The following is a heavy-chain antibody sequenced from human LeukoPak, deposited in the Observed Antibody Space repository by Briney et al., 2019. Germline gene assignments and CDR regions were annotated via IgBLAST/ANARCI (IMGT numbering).Heavy chain of an antibody. D-gene: IGHD2-21*02. CDR2: ISPYNSKT. V-gene: IGHV1-18*01. CDR1: GFTFTNFG. Sequence: GASVKVSCKASGFTFTNFGFSWMRQAPGQGLEWMGWISPYNSKTNYAQKFQGRVTMTADTSTSTAYMELRNLRSDDTAVYFCTRGGGPFVVVAAPFDYWGQGTLVTVSS. CDR3: TRGGGPFVVVAAPFDY. J-gene: IGHJ4*02.